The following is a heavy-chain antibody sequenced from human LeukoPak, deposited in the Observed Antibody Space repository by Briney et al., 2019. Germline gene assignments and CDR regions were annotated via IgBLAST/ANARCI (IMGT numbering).Heavy chain of an antibody. D-gene: IGHD2-2*01. CDR2: IYSGGST. Sequence: GGSLRLSCAASGFTVSSNYMSWVRQAPGKGPEWVSVIYSGGSTYYADSVKGRFTISRDNSKNTLYLQMNSLRAEDTAVYYCARDRVVVVPAASPYDYYYYYGMDVWGQGTTVTVSS. CDR3: ARDRVVVVPAASPYDYYYYYGMDV. J-gene: IGHJ6*02. CDR1: GFTVSSNY. V-gene: IGHV3-53*01.